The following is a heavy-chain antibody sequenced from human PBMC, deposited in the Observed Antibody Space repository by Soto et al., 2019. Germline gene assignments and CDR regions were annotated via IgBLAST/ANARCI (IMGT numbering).Heavy chain of an antibody. V-gene: IGHV6-1*01. J-gene: IGHJ5*02. CDR3: ARDQSRGSESSSWYNWFDP. CDR1: GDSVSSNSAA. D-gene: IGHD6-13*01. CDR2: TYYRSKWYN. Sequence: PSQPLSLTCAISGDSVSSNSAAWNWIRQSPSRGLEWLGRTYYRSKWYNDYAVSVKSRITINPDTSKNQFSLQLNSVTPEDTAVYYCARDQSRGSESSSWYNWFDPWGQGTLVTVSS.